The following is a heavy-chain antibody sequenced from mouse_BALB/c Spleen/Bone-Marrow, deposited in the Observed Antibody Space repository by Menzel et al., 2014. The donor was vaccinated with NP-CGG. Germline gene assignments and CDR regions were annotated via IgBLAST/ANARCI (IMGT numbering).Heavy chain of an antibody. J-gene: IGHJ4*01. Sequence: VQLHQSGPELVRPGVSVKISCKGSGYTFTDYAMHWVKQSHAKSLEWIGVISTYSGNTNYNQKFKGKATMTVDKSSSTAYMELVRLTSEDSAIYYCARSYYGNYYAMDYWGQGTSVTVSS. V-gene: IGHV1-67*01. D-gene: IGHD2-10*01. CDR3: ARSYYGNYYAMDY. CDR2: ISTYSGNT. CDR1: GYTFTDYA.